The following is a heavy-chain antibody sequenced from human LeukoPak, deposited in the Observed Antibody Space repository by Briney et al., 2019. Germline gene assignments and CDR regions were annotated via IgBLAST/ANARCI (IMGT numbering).Heavy chain of an antibody. D-gene: IGHD2-15*01. CDR1: GFTFSSYG. Sequence: GGSLRLSCAASGFTFSSYGMHWVRQAPGKGLEWVAFIRYDGSNKYYADSVKGRFTISRDNSKNTLYLQMNSLRAEDTAVYYCAKDRLVGYCSGGSCRHFDYWGQGTLVTVSS. V-gene: IGHV3-30*02. J-gene: IGHJ4*02. CDR3: AKDRLVGYCSGGSCRHFDY. CDR2: IRYDGSNK.